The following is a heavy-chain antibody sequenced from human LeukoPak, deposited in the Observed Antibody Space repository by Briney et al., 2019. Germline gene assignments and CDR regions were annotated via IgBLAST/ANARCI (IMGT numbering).Heavy chain of an antibody. Sequence: SETLSLTCTVSGYSISSGYYWGWTRQPPGKGLEWIGTIYHSGSTYYNPSLKSRVTISVDTSKNQFSLKLTSVTAADTAVYYCARVMGYCSSTICYRYYFDYWGQGTLVTVSS. CDR3: ARVMGYCSSTICYRYYFDY. CDR2: IYHSGST. J-gene: IGHJ4*02. D-gene: IGHD2-2*01. CDR1: GYSISSGYY. V-gene: IGHV4-38-2*02.